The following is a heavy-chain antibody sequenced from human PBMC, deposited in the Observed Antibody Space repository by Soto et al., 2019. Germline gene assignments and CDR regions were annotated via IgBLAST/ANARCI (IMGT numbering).Heavy chain of an antibody. V-gene: IGHV1-2*02. CDR3: AKDQAGG. CDR2: VNPYTGDT. CDR1: GYTFTGNN. D-gene: IGHD6-19*01. Sequence: GASVKVACKTSGYTFTGNNIHWVRQAPGQGLEWMGLVNPYTGDTHYAQNFQGRVTMTRDTSISTAYMELTNLTSYDTAMYYCAKDQAGGWGQGTQVTVSS. J-gene: IGHJ4*02.